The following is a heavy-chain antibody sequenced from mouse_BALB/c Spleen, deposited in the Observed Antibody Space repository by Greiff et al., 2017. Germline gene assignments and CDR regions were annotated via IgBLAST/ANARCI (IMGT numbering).Heavy chain of an antibody. Sequence: EVMLVESGGGLVKPGGSLKLSCAASGFTFSSYAMSWVRQSPEKRLEWVAEISSGGSYTYYPDTVTGRFTISRDNAKNTLYLEMSSLRSEDTAMYYCARGDLYYYAMDYWGQGTSVTVSS. V-gene: IGHV5-9-4*01. D-gene: IGHD3-3*01. CDR1: GFTFSSYA. J-gene: IGHJ4*01. CDR3: ARGDLYYYAMDY. CDR2: ISSGGSYT.